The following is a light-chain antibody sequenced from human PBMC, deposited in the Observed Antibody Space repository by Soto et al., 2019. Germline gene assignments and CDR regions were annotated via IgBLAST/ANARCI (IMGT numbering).Light chain of an antibody. CDR1: QAISTW. J-gene: IGKJ1*01. CDR3: QQANSFPRT. CDR2: AAS. Sequence: DIQMTQSPSSVSASVGDRVTITCRASQAISTWLAWYQQKPGKTPKLLIYAASNLQTGVPSRFSGSGSGTDFTLTISSLQPEDFATYYCQQANSFPRTFGQGTKVEIK. V-gene: IGKV1D-12*01.